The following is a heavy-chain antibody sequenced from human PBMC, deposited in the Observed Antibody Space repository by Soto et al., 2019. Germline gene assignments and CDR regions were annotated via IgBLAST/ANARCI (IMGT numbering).Heavy chain of an antibody. CDR1: GYSFSSYW. V-gene: IGHV5-51*01. CDR2: IYPDDSDT. D-gene: IGHD5-12*01. J-gene: IGHJ4*02. CDR3: VRNDTGYNPIDF. Sequence: GESLKISCEGSGYSFSSYWIGWVRQMPGKGLEWMGIIYPDDSDTRYSPSFQGQVTISADKSISTAYLQWSSLRAADTAIYYCVRNDTGYNPIDFWGRGTLVTVSS.